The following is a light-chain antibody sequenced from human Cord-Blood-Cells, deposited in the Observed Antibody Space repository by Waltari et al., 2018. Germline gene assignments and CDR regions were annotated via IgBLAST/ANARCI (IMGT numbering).Light chain of an antibody. CDR3: QQRSNWLT. CDR1: QSVSSY. V-gene: IGKV3-11*01. CDR2: DAS. J-gene: IGKJ4*01. Sequence: EIVLTQSPATLSLSPGERATLSCRASQSVSSYLAWYQQTPGQAPRLLIYDASNRATGIPARFSGSGSGTDLTLTISSLEPEYFAVYYCQQRSNWLTFGGGTKVEIK.